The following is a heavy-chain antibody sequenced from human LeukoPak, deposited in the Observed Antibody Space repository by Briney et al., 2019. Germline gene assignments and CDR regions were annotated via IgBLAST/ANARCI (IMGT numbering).Heavy chain of an antibody. CDR2: IYYSGST. CDR1: TGSISNSSFQ. J-gene: IGHJ4*02. V-gene: IGHV4-39*01. Sequence: PSETLSLTCTVSTGSISNSSFQWGWIRQPPGKGLEWIGSIYYSGSTYYNPSLKSRVTISVDTSKNQFSLMLISVTATDTAVYYCARVPYSRYSGSYYSDYWGQGTLVTVSS. CDR3: ARVPYSRYSGSYYSDY. D-gene: IGHD1-26*01.